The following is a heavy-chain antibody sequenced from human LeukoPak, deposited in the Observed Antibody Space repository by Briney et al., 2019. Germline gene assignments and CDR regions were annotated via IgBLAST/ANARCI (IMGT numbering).Heavy chain of an antibody. Sequence: ATVKISCKVSGYTSTDYYMHWVQQAPGKGLEWMGLVDPEDGETIYAEKFQGRVTITADTSTDTAYMELSSLRSEDTAVYYCATRGRPGPALASECWGQGTLVTVSS. CDR3: ATRGRPGPALASEC. CDR2: VDPEDGET. J-gene: IGHJ4*02. D-gene: IGHD3-10*01. CDR1: GYTSTDYY. V-gene: IGHV1-69-2*01.